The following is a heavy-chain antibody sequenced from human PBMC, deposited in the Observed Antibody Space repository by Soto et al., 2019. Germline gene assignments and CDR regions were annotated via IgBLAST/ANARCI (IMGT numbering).Heavy chain of an antibody. CDR1: SGSSSSTTYC. CDR2: IYYSGST. CDR3: ARPRTQQTCFDF. V-gene: IGHV4-39*01. J-gene: IGHJ4*02. Sequence: SETRSLTCTVSSGSSSSTTYCWAWLRQPPGKGLQWIGSIYYSGSTYYNPSLKRRGTISVDTSRRKCSLHVRSVIAADTAIYFSARPRTQQTCFDFWGQGPMVTVSS.